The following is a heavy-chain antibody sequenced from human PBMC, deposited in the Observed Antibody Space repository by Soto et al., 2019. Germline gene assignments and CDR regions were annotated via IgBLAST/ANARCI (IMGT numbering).Heavy chain of an antibody. CDR1: GFTFSSYG. V-gene: IGHV3-30*18. CDR3: AKALWFGESYYYGMDV. D-gene: IGHD3-10*01. J-gene: IGHJ6*02. Sequence: QVQLVESGGGVVQPGRSLRLSCAASGFTFSSYGMHWVRQAPGKGLEWVAVISYDGSNKYYADSVKGRFTISRDNSKNTLYLQMNSLRAEDTAVYYCAKALWFGESYYYGMDVWGQGTTVTVSS. CDR2: ISYDGSNK.